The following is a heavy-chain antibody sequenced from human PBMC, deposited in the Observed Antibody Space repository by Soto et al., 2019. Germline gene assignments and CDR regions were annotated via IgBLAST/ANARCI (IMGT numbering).Heavy chain of an antibody. V-gene: IGHV4-31*03. D-gene: IGHD3-3*01. Sequence: PSETLSLTCTVSGGSISSGGYYWSWIRQHPGKGLEWIGYIYYSGSTYYNPSLKSRVTISVDTSKNQFSLKLSSVTAADTAVYYCVRLLRSPYYFVYWGQGTLVTVSS. CDR1: GGSISSGGYY. CDR2: IYYSGST. CDR3: VRLLRSPYYFVY. J-gene: IGHJ4*02.